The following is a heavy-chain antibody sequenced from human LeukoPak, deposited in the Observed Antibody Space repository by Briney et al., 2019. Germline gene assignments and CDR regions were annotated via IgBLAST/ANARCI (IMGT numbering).Heavy chain of an antibody. V-gene: IGHV3-30*18. CDR3: AKDRGGWYAVDY. D-gene: IGHD6-19*01. CDR1: GFTFSSYG. CDR2: ISYDGSNK. J-gene: IGHJ4*02. Sequence: GGSLRLSCAASGFTFSSYGMHWVRQAPGKGLEWVAVISYDGSNKYYADSVKGRFTISRDNSKNTLYLQMNSLRAEDTAVYYCAKDRGGWYAVDYWGQGTLVTVSP.